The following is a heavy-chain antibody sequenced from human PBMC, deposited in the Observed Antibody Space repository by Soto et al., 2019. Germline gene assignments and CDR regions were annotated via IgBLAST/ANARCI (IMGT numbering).Heavy chain of an antibody. D-gene: IGHD2-2*01. Sequence: PGESLKISCKGSGYSFTSYWIGWVRQMPGKGLEWMGIIYPGDSDTRYSPSFQGQVTISADKSISTAYLQWSSLKASDTAMYYCARHWDIVVVPAAIDYYYYGMDVWGQGTTVTVSS. CDR3: ARHWDIVVVPAAIDYYYYGMDV. CDR2: IYPGDSDT. J-gene: IGHJ6*02. V-gene: IGHV5-51*01. CDR1: GYSFTSYW.